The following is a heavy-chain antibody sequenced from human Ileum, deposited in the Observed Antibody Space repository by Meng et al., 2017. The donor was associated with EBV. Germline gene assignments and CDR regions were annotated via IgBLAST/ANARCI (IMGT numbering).Heavy chain of an antibody. Sequence: QVQLVQSGXDAKKXXXSMQVSCXASGYIFTNYDISWVRQAPGQGLEWMGWISVKNGEAKYPQNFQGRVTMTTDTTTSTAYMELRSLTSDDTAAYYCARYVPNGSFWYFDFWGRGTLVTVSA. CDR3: ARYVPNGSFWYFDF. J-gene: IGHJ2*01. V-gene: IGHV1-18*01. CDR1: GYIFTNYD. D-gene: IGHD6-13*01. CDR2: ISVKNGEA.